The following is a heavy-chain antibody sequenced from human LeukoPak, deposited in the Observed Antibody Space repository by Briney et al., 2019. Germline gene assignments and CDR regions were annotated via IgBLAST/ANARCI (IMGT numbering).Heavy chain of an antibody. J-gene: IGHJ4*02. CDR2: IYYSGST. Sequence: PSGTLSLTCTVSGYSISSYYWSWIRQPPGKGLEWIGYIYYSGSTNYNPSLKSRVIISVDTSKNQFSLKLSSVTAADTAVYYCARVLDHYDFWSGYRPHIFDYWGQGTLVTVSS. V-gene: IGHV4-59*01. CDR1: GYSISSYY. CDR3: ARVLDHYDFWSGYRPHIFDY. D-gene: IGHD3-3*01.